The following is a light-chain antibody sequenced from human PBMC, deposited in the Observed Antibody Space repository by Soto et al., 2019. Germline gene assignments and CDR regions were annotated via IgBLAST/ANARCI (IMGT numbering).Light chain of an antibody. V-gene: IGLV2-14*03. J-gene: IGLJ1*01. CDR1: SRDITASDS. Sequence: QSALTQPASVFGSPGQSVTVSCAGASRDITASDSVSWYHHRPGEAPELKILDFTFRPSGVSDRFSGSLSANTASLTISGLQVEDEGDYYCVSYTSPGTYVFGPGTKVTVL. CDR2: DFT. CDR3: VSYTSPGTYV.